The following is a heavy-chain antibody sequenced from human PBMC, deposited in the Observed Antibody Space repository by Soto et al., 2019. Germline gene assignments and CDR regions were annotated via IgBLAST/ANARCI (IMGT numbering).Heavy chain of an antibody. V-gene: IGHV3-23*01. CDR1: GFTFSSYA. Sequence: PGGSLRLSCTASGFTFSSYAMRWVRQAPGKGLEWVSAISGSGHYTYYADSVKGRFTISRDNPKNTVYLQMNSLRAEDTAVYYCAKAGVPGFTVVGSTAPAYYYMDVWGKGTAVTVSS. CDR2: ISGSGHYT. J-gene: IGHJ6*03. CDR3: AKAGVPGFTVVGSTAPAYYYMDV. D-gene: IGHD3-10*01.